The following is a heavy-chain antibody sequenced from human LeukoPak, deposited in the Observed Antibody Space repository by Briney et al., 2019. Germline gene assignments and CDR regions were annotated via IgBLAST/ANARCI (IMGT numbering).Heavy chain of an antibody. D-gene: IGHD2-2*01. Sequence: QSGGSLRLSCAASGFTFSSYWMSWVRQAPGKGLEWVANIEQDGSEKYYVDSVKGRFTISRDNAKNSLYLQMNSLRAEDTAVYYCARVSCSSTSCYYYYYYGMGVWGQGTTVTVSS. CDR3: ARVSCSSTSCYYYYYYGMGV. CDR1: GFTFSSYW. J-gene: IGHJ6*02. V-gene: IGHV3-7*01. CDR2: IEQDGSEK.